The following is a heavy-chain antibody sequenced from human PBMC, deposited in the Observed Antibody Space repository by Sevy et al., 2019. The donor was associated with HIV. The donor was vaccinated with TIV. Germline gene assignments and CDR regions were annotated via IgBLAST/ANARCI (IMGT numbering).Heavy chain of an antibody. V-gene: IGHV4-39*01. J-gene: IGHJ1*01. CDR3: ARAGDYYDSSGHKSDPEYFQH. Sequence: SETLSLTCTVSGGSISSSSYYWGWIRQPPGKGLEWIGSMYYSGSTYYNPSLKSQVTISVDTSKNQFSLKLSSVTAADTAVYYCARAGDYYDSSGHKSDPEYFQHWGQGTLVTVSS. CDR1: GGSISSSSYY. CDR2: MYYSGST. D-gene: IGHD3-22*01.